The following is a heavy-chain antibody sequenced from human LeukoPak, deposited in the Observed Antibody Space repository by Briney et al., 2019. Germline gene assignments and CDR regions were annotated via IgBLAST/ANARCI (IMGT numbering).Heavy chain of an antibody. CDR3: RIIYCKATNCYAKGGY. D-gene: IGHD2-2*01. V-gene: IGHV4-39*01. CDR1: GGSVNSSSYY. CDR2: IYYSGST. Sequence: ASETLSLTCTVSGGSVNSSSYYWGWIRQPPGKGLEWIGSIYYSGSTYYNPSLKSRLTISVDTSNNQFSLNLSSVTAADTAVYYCRIIYCKATNCYAKGGYRSQGTLVTISS. J-gene: IGHJ4*02.